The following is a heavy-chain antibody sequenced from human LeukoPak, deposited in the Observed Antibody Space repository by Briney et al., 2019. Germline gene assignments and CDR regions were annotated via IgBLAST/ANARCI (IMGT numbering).Heavy chain of an antibody. V-gene: IGHV1-46*01. Sequence: ASVKVSCKASGYTYTSYYMHWVRQAPGQGLEWMGLINPSGGSTSYAQKFQGRVTMTRDTSTSTVYMELSSLRSEDTAVYYCARASRHEDCGGDCYSTAYWGQGTLVTVSS. CDR2: INPSGGST. J-gene: IGHJ4*02. CDR1: GYTYTSYY. D-gene: IGHD2-21*02. CDR3: ARASRHEDCGGDCYSTAY.